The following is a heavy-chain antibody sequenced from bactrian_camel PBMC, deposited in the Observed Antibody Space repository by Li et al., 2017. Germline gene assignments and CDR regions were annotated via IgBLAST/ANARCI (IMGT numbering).Heavy chain of an antibody. D-gene: IGHD2*01. J-gene: IGHJ2*01. CDR2: IYTGAYTTRGST. CDR1: GYDYSPNYMV. CDR3: AARYCSENGGTLSFLRYLDI. Sequence: HVQLVESGGDLVQPGGSLRLSCAASGYDYSPNYMVMGWYRQAPGKEREAVACIYTGAYTTRGSTAYAASVKGRFTIYQDNAENTVHLQMNSLTPEDTAMYYCAARYCSENGGTLSFLRYLDIWGHGTQVTVS. V-gene: IGHV3S54*01.